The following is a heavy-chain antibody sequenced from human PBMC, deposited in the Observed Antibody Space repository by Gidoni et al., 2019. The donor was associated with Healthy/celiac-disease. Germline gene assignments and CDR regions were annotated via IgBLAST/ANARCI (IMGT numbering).Heavy chain of an antibody. V-gene: IGHV1-69*01. CDR3: ARGGCSRGGDCFNFDY. D-gene: IGHD2-21*02. J-gene: IGHJ4*02. Sequence: QVQLVQSGAEVKKPGSSVKVSCKASGGTFSRYAISWVRQAPGQGLEWMGGIIPIFGTANYAQKFQGRVTITADESTSTAYMELSSLRSEDTAVYYCARGGCSRGGDCFNFDYWGQGTLVTVSS. CDR2: IIPIFGTA. CDR1: GGTFSRYA.